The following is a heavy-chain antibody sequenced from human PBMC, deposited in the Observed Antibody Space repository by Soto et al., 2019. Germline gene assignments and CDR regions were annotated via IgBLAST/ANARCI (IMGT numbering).Heavy chain of an antibody. CDR3: ARARSDSAGSSLARRLDV. CDR1: GDSVTFGHHY. CDR2: IFFTGAT. Sequence: QVQLQESGPGLVKPSGTLSLICIVSGDSVTFGHHYWSWIRQPPGKGLEWIGHIFFTGATNYSPSLKSRVIMSVDSAKIQFSLNLTSVTAAAWAINYCARARSDSAGSSLARRLDVWGQGTTVTVSS. D-gene: IGHD3-10*01. J-gene: IGHJ6*02. V-gene: IGHV4-61*01.